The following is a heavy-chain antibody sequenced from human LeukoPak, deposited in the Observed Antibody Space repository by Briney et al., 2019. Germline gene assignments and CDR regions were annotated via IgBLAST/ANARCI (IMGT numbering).Heavy chain of an antibody. J-gene: IGHJ6*03. V-gene: IGHV4-39*07. CDR1: GDSISSANYY. CDR2: IYFSGST. Sequence: SETLSLTCTVSGDSISSANYYWGWVRQPPGKGLEWIGSIYFSGSTYYNPSLKSRVTISVDTSKNQFSLKLSSVTAADTAVYYCAREYYDFFGGYYYYMDVWGKGTTVTVSS. D-gene: IGHD3-3*01. CDR3: AREYYDFFGGYYYYMDV.